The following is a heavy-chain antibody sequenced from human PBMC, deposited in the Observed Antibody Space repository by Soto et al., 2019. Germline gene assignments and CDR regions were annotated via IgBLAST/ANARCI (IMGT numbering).Heavy chain of an antibody. CDR1: GFTFSSYG. Sequence: QVQLVESGGGVVQPGRSLRLSCAASGFTFSSYGMHWVRQAPGKGLEWVAVIWYDGSNKYYADSVKGRFTISRDNSKNTLYVQMNSQRAEDTSVYYCASEYCSGGRCYYYGMDVWGQGTTVTVSS. CDR3: ASEYCSGGRCYYYGMDV. D-gene: IGHD2-15*01. CDR2: IWYDGSNK. V-gene: IGHV3-33*01. J-gene: IGHJ6*02.